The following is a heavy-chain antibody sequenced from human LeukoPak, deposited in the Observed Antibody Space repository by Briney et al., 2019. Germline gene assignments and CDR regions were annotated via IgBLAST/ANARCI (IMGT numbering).Heavy chain of an antibody. CDR3: ARDRGGGDFWSGYHDAFDI. CDR1: GFTFSSYW. V-gene: IGHV3-7*01. Sequence: SGGSLRLSCAASGFTFSSYWMTWVRQAPGKGLEWVANIKQDGSEKYYVDSVKGRFTISRDNAKNSLYLQMNSLRAEDTAVYYCARDRGGGDFWSGYHDAFDIWGQGTMVTVSS. J-gene: IGHJ3*02. D-gene: IGHD3-3*01. CDR2: IKQDGSEK.